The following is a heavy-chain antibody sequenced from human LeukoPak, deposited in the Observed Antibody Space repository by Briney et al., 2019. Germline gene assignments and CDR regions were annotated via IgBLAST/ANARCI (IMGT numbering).Heavy chain of an antibody. D-gene: IGHD1-1*01. J-gene: IGHJ6*03. Sequence: GGSLRLSCAASGFTFSSYSMNWVRHAPGKGLEWVSSISSRSSYIYYADSVRGRFTISRDNAKNSLSLQVNSLRAEDTAVYYCARDRLLEDRDYNSYYYMDVWGIGTTVTVSS. CDR2: ISSRSSYI. CDR1: GFTFSSYS. V-gene: IGHV3-21*01. CDR3: ARDRLLEDRDYNSYYYMDV.